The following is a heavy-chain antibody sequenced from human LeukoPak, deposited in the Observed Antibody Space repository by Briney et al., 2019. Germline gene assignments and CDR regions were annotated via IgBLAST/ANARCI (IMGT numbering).Heavy chain of an antibody. J-gene: IGHJ2*01. Sequence: GGSLRLSCAASGFTFSSYWMSWVRQAPGKGLEWVANIKQDGSEKYYVDSVKGRFTISRDNAKNSLYLQMNSLKTEDTAVYYCARESGGGVLGYFDLWGRGTLVSVSS. D-gene: IGHD3-10*01. CDR3: ARESGGGVLGYFDL. CDR2: IKQDGSEK. CDR1: GFTFSSYW. V-gene: IGHV3-7*05.